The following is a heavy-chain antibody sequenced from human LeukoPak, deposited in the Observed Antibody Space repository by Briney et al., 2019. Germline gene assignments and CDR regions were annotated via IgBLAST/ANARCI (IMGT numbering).Heavy chain of an antibody. V-gene: IGHV3-48*01. Sequence: PGGSLRLSCAASGFTFSSYSMNWVRQAPGKGLEWVSYISSSSSTIYYAGSVKGRFTISRDNAKNSLYLQMNSLRAEDTAVYYCARNRGGGSYYFDYWGQGTLVTVSS. CDR1: GFTFSSYS. CDR3: ARNRGGGSYYFDY. CDR2: ISSSSSTI. J-gene: IGHJ4*02. D-gene: IGHD2-15*01.